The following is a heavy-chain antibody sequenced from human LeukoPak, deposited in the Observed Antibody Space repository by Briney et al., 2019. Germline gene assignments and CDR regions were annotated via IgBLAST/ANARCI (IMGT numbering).Heavy chain of an antibody. CDR3: ARVGYSSSWSFDY. CDR2: INHSGST. J-gene: IGHJ4*02. Sequence: SETLSLTCAVYGGSFSSYYWSWIRQPPGKGLEWIGEINHSGSTNYNPSLKSRVTISVDTSKNQFSLKLSSVTAADTAVYYCARVGYSSSWSFDYWGQGTLVTVSS. V-gene: IGHV4-34*01. D-gene: IGHD6-13*01. CDR1: GGSFSSYY.